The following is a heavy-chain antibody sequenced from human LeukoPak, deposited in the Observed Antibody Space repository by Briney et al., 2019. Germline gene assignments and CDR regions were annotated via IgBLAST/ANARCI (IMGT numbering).Heavy chain of an antibody. D-gene: IGHD3-10*01. CDR2: IIPIFGTA. Sequence: ASVKVSCKASGGTFSSYAISWVRQAPGQGLEWMGGIIPIFGTANYAQKFQGRVTMTRDTSTSTVYMELSSLRSEDTAVYYCARDSLGITMPWGQGTLVTVSS. J-gene: IGHJ1*01. CDR1: GGTFSSYA. V-gene: IGHV1-69*05. CDR3: ARDSLGITMP.